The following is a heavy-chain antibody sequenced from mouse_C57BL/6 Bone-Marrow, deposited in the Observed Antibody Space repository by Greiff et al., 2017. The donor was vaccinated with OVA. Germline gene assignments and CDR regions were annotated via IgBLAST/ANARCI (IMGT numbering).Heavy chain of an antibody. D-gene: IGHD1-1*01. V-gene: IGHV1-72*01. CDR3: AVITTVVATSRYFDV. CDR2: IDPNSGGT. Sequence: VQLQQSGAELVKPGASVKLSCKASGYTFTSYWMHWVKQRPGRGLEWIGRIDPNSGGTKYNEKFKSKATLTVDKPSSTAYMQLSSLTSEDSAVYYCAVITTVVATSRYFDVWGTGTTVTVSS. J-gene: IGHJ1*03. CDR1: GYTFTSYW.